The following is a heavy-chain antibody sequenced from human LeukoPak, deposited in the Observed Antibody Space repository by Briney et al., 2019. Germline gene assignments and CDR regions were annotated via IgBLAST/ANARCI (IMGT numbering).Heavy chain of an antibody. CDR1: GGSIASSSYY. J-gene: IGHJ1*01. CDR3: ARYYQSFGFQH. V-gene: IGHV4-39*07. Sequence: SETLSLTCTVSGGSIASSSYYWVWIRQPPGKGLEWIGEIYHSGSTNYNPSLKSRVTISVDTSKNQFSLKLSSVTAADTAVYYCARYYQSFGFQHWGQGTLVTVSS. CDR2: IYHSGST. D-gene: IGHD2-2*01.